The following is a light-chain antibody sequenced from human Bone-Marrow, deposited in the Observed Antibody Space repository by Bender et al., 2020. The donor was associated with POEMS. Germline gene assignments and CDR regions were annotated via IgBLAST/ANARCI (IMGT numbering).Light chain of an antibody. J-gene: IGLJ2*01. CDR3: SSYTSSSSLVL. V-gene: IGLV2-14*03. CDR2: DVS. CDR1: SSDVGANNY. Sequence: QSALTQPASVSGSPGQSITISCTGTSSDVGANNYVSWFQQHPGTPPKLIIFDVSNRPSGVSNRFSGSKSGNTASLTISGLQAEDEADYYCSSYTSSSSLVLFGGGTKLTVL.